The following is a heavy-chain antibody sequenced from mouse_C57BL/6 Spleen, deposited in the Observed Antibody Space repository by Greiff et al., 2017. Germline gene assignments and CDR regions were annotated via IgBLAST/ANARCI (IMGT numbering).Heavy chain of an antibody. D-gene: IGHD1-1*01. J-gene: IGHJ1*01. CDR2: IDPETGGT. Sequence: QVQLQQSGAELVRPGASVTLSCKASGYTFTDYEMHWVKQTPVHGLEWIGAIDPETGGTAYNQKFKGKAILTADKSSSTAYMELRSLTSADSAVYYCTRREYYGSSYGVYWYFDIWGSGTTVPVSS. CDR3: TRREYYGSSYGVYWYFDI. CDR1: GYTFTDYE. V-gene: IGHV1-15*01.